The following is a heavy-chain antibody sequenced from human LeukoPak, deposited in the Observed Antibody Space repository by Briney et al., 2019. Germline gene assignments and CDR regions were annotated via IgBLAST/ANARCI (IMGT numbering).Heavy chain of an antibody. V-gene: IGHV3-7*01. CDR3: ARGDFNDNGDYVDAFDV. CDR2: IKQDGTEK. J-gene: IGHJ3*01. D-gene: IGHD4-17*01. Sequence: PGGSLRLSCAASVFTFRSYWMSWVRQAPGKGLQWVANIKQDGTEKFYMDSVKGRFTISRDNARKSLYLQMNSLRAEDTAVYYCARGDFNDNGDYVDAFDVWGQGTVVTVSS. CDR1: VFTFRSYW.